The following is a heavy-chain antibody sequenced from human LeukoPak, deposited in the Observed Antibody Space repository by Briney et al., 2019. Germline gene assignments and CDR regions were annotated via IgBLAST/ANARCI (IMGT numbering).Heavy chain of an antibody. J-gene: IGHJ6*03. D-gene: IGHD6-13*01. Sequence: SETLSLTCTVSGGSISSYYWSWIRQPPGKGLEWIGYIYYSGSTNYNPSLKSRVTISVDTSKNQFSLKLSSVTAADTAVYYCARGASSSWQYYYYMDVWGKGTTVTVSS. CDR3: ARGASSSWQYYYYMDV. CDR1: GGSISSYY. CDR2: IYYSGST. V-gene: IGHV4-59*01.